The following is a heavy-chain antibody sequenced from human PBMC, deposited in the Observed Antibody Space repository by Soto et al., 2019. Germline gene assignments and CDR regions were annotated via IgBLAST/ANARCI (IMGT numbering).Heavy chain of an antibody. CDR3: ARDLGLLQSLFDY. D-gene: IGHD1-1*01. V-gene: IGHV3-21*01. Sequence: GGSLRLSCLASGFSFNSFNMNWISRAPGRGLEWVASISVSGDNIYYGDSVQGRFTISRDNSKRSVFLDLKSLRVEDTAVYYCARDLGLLQSLFDYWGQGTLVPVSS. CDR1: GFSFNSFN. CDR2: ISVSGDNI. J-gene: IGHJ4*02.